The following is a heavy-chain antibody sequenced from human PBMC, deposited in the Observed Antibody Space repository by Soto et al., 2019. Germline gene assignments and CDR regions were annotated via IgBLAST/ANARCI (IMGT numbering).Heavy chain of an antibody. CDR3: AREGPGSVGGSPDP. Sequence: ASVKVCCTASGYTFTSYYMPLVRQAPGQGLEWMGIINPSGGSTSYAQKFQGRVTMTRDTSTSTVYMELSSLRSEDTAVYYCAREGPGSVGGSPDPWGQGTLVTVSS. CDR1: GYTFTSYY. CDR2: INPSGGST. D-gene: IGHD3-16*01. J-gene: IGHJ5*02. V-gene: IGHV1-46*01.